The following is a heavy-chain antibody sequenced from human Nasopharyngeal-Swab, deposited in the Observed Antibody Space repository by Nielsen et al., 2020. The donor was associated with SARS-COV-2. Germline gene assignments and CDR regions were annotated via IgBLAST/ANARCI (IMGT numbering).Heavy chain of an antibody. CDR3: ARDGLDYDFWSAYFMDV. D-gene: IGHD3-3*01. Sequence: GGSLRLSCAASGFTFITYNMNWVRQAPGKGLEWVSSISSSSTYIYYADSVKGRFTISRDNAKNSLYLQMNSLRAEDTAVYYCARDGLDYDFWSAYFMDVWGQGTTVTVSS. J-gene: IGHJ6*02. CDR1: GFTFITYN. CDR2: ISSSSTYI. V-gene: IGHV3-21*01.